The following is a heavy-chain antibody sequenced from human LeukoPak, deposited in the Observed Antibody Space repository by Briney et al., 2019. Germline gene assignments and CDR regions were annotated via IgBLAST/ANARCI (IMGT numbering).Heavy chain of an antibody. CDR3: ARDQGGYDSYGMDV. V-gene: IGHV4-30-2*01. Sequence: PSQTLSLTCTVSGGSISSGGYSWSWIRQPPGKGLEWIGYIYHSGSTYYNPSLKSRVTISVDRSKNQFSLKLSSVTATDTAVYYCARDQGGYDSYGMDVWGQGTTVTVSS. CDR1: GGSISSGGYS. CDR2: IYHSGST. D-gene: IGHD5-12*01. J-gene: IGHJ6*02.